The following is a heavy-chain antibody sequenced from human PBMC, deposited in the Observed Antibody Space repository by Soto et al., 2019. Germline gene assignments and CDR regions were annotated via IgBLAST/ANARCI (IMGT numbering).Heavy chain of an antibody. CDR3: ARTVLGPDLLADSFVDYYYYMDV. D-gene: IGHD3-9*01. Sequence: QVQLQESGPGLVRPSETLSLTCTVSGGSISNFYWSWIRQPPGKGLEWIGYVYYTGSTSYNPSLRRRVPFSADASRGQFSLRLNSVTAADTAVYYCARTVLGPDLLADSFVDYYYYMDVWGQGTTVTVSS. CDR2: VYYTGST. CDR1: GGSISNFY. V-gene: IGHV4-59*08. J-gene: IGHJ6*03.